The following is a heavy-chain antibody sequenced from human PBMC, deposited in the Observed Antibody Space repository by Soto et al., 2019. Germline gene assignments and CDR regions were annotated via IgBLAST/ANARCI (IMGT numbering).Heavy chain of an antibody. J-gene: IGHJ5*02. Sequence: ASVKVSCKASGYTFTNYELNWVRQATGQGLEWMWLMNPGSGNTGYAHKFQGRVTMTRNISLSTAYMELSRLGSDDTAIYYCARMASSGSLNWFDPWGQGTLVTVSS. CDR3: ARMASSGSLNWFDP. CDR1: GYTFTNYE. CDR2: MNPGSGNT. V-gene: IGHV1-8*01. D-gene: IGHD3-10*01.